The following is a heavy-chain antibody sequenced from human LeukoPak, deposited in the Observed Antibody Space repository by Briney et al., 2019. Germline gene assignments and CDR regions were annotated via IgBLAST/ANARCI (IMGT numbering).Heavy chain of an antibody. CDR3: ARERTYYYDSSGYTGAFDI. CDR1: GDSVSSNSAA. J-gene: IGHJ3*02. D-gene: IGHD3-22*01. CDR2: TYYRSKWYN. Sequence: SQTLSLTCAISGDSVSSNSAAWNWIRQSPSRGLEWLGRTYYRSKWYNDYAVSVKSRITINPDPSKNQFSLQLNSVTPEDTAVYYCARERTYYYDSSGYTGAFDIWGQGTMVTVSS. V-gene: IGHV6-1*01.